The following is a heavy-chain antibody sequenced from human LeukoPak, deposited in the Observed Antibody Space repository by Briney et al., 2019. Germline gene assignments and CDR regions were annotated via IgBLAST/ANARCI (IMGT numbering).Heavy chain of an antibody. CDR2: IHSGGNT. J-gene: IGHJ4*02. V-gene: IGHV3-53*01. Sequence: PGGSLRLSCVASGFTVSSNYMSWVRQAPGKGLEWVSVIHSGGNTYYADSVKGRFTISRDNSKNTLFLQMNSLRAEDTAVYYCARDRDVGSGYFDYWGQGTLVTVSS. CDR3: ARDRDVGSGYFDY. CDR1: GFTVSSNY. D-gene: IGHD1-26*01.